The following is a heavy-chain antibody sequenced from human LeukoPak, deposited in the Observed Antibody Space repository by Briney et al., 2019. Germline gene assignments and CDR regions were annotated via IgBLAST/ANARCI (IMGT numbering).Heavy chain of an antibody. V-gene: IGHV3-48*03. Sequence: PGGSLRLSCAASGFTFSSYEMNWVRQAPGKGLEWVSYISSSGSTIYYADSGKGRFTISRDNAKNSLYLQMNSLRAEDTAVYYCARDLGAAAGPGFDYWGQGTLVTVSS. CDR1: GFTFSSYE. D-gene: IGHD6-13*01. J-gene: IGHJ4*02. CDR2: ISSSGSTI. CDR3: ARDLGAAAGPGFDY.